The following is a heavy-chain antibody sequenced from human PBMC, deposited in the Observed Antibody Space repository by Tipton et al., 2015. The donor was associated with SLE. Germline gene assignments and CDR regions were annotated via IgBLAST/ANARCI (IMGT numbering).Heavy chain of an antibody. Sequence: QLVQSGPEVKKPGASVKLSCKASGYTFTSYYIHWVRQAPGQGLEWMGIINPGHGGTSSAQKFQGRVTMTRDTSTTTVWMELSSLTSEDTAVYYCARSYNWNDAFDKWGQGTLVTVSS. J-gene: IGHJ4*02. V-gene: IGHV1-46*01. CDR3: ARSYNWNDAFDK. CDR2: INPGHGGT. CDR1: GYTFTSYY. D-gene: IGHD1-1*01.